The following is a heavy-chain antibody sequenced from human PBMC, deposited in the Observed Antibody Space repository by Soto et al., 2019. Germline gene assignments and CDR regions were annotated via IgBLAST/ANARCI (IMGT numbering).Heavy chain of an antibody. CDR1: GFSLSTSGMC. CDR3: ARIRRDIFGVVITPLFGMDV. Sequence: GSGPTLVNPTQTLTLTCTFSGFSLSTSGMCVSWIRQPPGKALEWLALIDWDDDKYYSTSLKTRLTISKDTSKNQVVLTMTNMDPVDTATYYCARIRRDIFGVVITPLFGMDVWGQGTTVTVSS. D-gene: IGHD3-3*02. V-gene: IGHV2-70*01. CDR2: IDWDDDK. J-gene: IGHJ6*02.